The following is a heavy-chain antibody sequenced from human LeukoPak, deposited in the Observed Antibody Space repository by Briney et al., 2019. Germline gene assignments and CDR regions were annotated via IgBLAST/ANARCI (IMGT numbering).Heavy chain of an antibody. CDR3: ARSYDNSGYYYYY. V-gene: IGHV4-34*01. J-gene: IGHJ4*02. CDR2: INHSGST. D-gene: IGHD3-22*01. Sequence: SETLSLTCAVYGGPFSGYYWSWIRQPPGKGLEWIGEINHSGSTNYNPSLKSRVTISVDTSKNQFSLKLSSVTAADTAVYYCARSYDNSGYYYYYWGQGTLVTVSS. CDR1: GGPFSGYY.